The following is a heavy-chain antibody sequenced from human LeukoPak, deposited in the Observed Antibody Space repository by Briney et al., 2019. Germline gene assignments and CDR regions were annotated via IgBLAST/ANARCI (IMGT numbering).Heavy chain of an antibody. J-gene: IGHJ6*03. V-gene: IGHV3-21*06. CDR3: AKEDVSIVPLSDSSGGRTPNGDYYYYYMDF. D-gene: IGHD2-8*01. CDR2: ISSTSTSI. CDR1: GFTFNSFT. Sequence: PGGSLRLSCAASGFTFNSFTMNWVRQAPGKGLEWVSSISSTSTSIYYADSVKGRFTISRDNARNSLYLQMNSLRAEDTAVYYCAKEDVSIVPLSDSSGGRTPNGDYYYYYMDFWGKGTTVAVSS.